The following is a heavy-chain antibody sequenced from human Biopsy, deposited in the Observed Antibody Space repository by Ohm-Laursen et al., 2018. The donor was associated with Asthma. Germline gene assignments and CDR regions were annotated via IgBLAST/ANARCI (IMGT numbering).Heavy chain of an antibody. CDR2: ISPVFGST. J-gene: IGHJ4*02. CDR3: ARGPEYVRSSGALDY. Sequence: SSVKVSCKASGGTFSRYAISWVRQAPGQGLEWMGGISPVFGSTNIAQKFQGRVTISADDSTSTAYMELSSLSSEDTALYYCARGPEYVRSSGALDYWGQGTLVTVSS. CDR1: GGTFSRYA. V-gene: IGHV1-69*01. D-gene: IGHD2-2*01.